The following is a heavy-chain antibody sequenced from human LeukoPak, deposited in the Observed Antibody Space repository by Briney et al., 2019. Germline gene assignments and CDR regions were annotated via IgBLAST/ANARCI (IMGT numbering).Heavy chain of an antibody. Sequence: GGSLRLSCAASGFTFSNYWMNWDRQAPGKGLEWVANIKQDGGEKSYVDSVKGRFTISRDNAKNSLHLQMNSLRAEDTAVYYCARDRGGSARHGFDAFDIWGQGTMVTVSS. CDR3: ARDRGGSARHGFDAFDI. CDR2: IKQDGGEK. J-gene: IGHJ3*02. V-gene: IGHV3-7*01. CDR1: GFTFSNYW. D-gene: IGHD3-10*01.